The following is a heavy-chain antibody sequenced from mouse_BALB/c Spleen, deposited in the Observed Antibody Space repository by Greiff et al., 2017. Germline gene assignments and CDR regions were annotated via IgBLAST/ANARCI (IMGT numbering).Heavy chain of an antibody. CDR1: GYSITSGYY. Sequence: ESGPGLVKPSQSLSLTCSVTGYSITSGYYWNWIRQFPGNKLEWMGYISYDGSNNYNPSLKNRISITRDTSKNQFFLKLNSVTTEDTATYYCARNDGYYWFAYWGQGTLVTVSA. CDR2: ISYDGSN. J-gene: IGHJ3*01. V-gene: IGHV3-6*02. CDR3: ARNDGYYWFAY. D-gene: IGHD2-3*01.